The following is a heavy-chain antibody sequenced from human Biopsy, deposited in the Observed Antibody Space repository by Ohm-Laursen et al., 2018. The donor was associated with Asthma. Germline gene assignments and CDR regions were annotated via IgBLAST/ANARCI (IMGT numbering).Heavy chain of an antibody. V-gene: IGHV3-30*03. J-gene: IGHJ4*02. Sequence: SLRLSCAASGFTFSNVFIDWVRQAPGKGLEWVAVLSYNGNNKYYADSVRGRFTISRDNSENTLYLQMKSLRVEDTAVYYCARGDWYGSASNGYWGQGTLVTVSA. CDR1: GFTFSNVF. D-gene: IGHD6-6*01. CDR3: ARGDWYGSASNGY. CDR2: LSYNGNNK.